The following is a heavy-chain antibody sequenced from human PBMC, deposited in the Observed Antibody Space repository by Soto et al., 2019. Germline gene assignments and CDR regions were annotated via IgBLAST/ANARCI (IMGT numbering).Heavy chain of an antibody. D-gene: IGHD1-26*01. V-gene: IGHV1-69*01. Sequence: QVQLVQSGAEVKKPGSSVKVSCEASGGTFSSYPINWVRQAPGQGLEWMGGIIPFFGTSNYAQKFQGRVTITADDSTSTDYMELRSLRSADTAVYYCARVGHITNYGMAVWGQGTTVTVSS. J-gene: IGHJ6*02. CDR1: GGTFSSYP. CDR2: IIPFFGTS. CDR3: ARVGHITNYGMAV.